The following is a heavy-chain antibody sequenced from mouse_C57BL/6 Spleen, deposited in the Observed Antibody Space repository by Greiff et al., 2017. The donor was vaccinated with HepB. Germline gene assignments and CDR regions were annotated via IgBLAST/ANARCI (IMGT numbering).Heavy chain of an antibody. CDR2: INPSSGYT. CDR3: ARAGYGNLGGKAMDY. J-gene: IGHJ4*01. V-gene: IGHV1-4*01. Sequence: VQLQQSGPELVKPGASVKMSCKASGYTFTSYTMHWVKQRPGQGLEWIGYINPSSGYTKYNQKFKDKATLTADKSSSTAYMQLSSLTSEDSAVYYCARAGYGNLGGKAMDYWGQGTSVTVSS. D-gene: IGHD2-1*01. CDR1: GYTFTSYT.